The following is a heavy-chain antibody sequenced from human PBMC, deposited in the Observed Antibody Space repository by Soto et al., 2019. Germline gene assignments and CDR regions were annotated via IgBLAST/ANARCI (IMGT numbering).Heavy chain of an antibody. D-gene: IGHD2-2*01. CDR2: IYNSGST. Sequence: PSETLSLTCTVSGDSIISGDYYFTCIRQPPWKGLEWIGYIYNSGSTYDNPSFKSRVSISLDTSKNQFSLTLGSVTAADTAVYYCARDRDCTSTSCTYGMDVWGQGTTVTVSS. V-gene: IGHV4-30-4*01. CDR1: GDSIISGDYY. J-gene: IGHJ6*02. CDR3: ARDRDCTSTSCTYGMDV.